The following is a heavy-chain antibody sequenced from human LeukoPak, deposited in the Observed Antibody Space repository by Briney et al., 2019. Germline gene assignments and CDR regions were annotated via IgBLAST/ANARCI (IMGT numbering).Heavy chain of an antibody. V-gene: IGHV4-4*09. CDR3: ASSGSYRNYFDY. D-gene: IGHD1-26*01. J-gene: IGHJ4*02. CDR2: IYTSGST. CDR1: GGSISSYY. Sequence: SETLSLTCTVSGGSISSYYWSWIRQPPGKGLEWIGYIYTSGSTNYNPSLKSRVTISVDTSKNQFSLKLSSVTAADTAVYYWASSGSYRNYFDYWGQGTLVTVSS.